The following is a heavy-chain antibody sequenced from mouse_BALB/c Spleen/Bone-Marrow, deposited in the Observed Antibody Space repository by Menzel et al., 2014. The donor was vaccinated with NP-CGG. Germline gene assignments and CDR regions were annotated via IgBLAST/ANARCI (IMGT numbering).Heavy chain of an antibody. Sequence: EVQVVESGPELVKPGASMKISCKASGYSFTGYTMNWVKQSHGKNLEWIGFINPYNGGTSYNQKFKSKAILTVDKSSSTAYMELLSLTSEDTAVYYYARWDYYGYAMDYWGQGASVTVSS. CDR2: INPYNGGT. CDR1: GYSFTGYT. CDR3: ARWDYYGYAMDY. J-gene: IGHJ4*01. V-gene: IGHV1-18*01. D-gene: IGHD1-1*01.